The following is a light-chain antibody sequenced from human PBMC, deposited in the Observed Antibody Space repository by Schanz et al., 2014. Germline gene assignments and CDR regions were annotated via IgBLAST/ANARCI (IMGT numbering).Light chain of an antibody. CDR1: SSDVGGYNY. J-gene: IGLJ2*01. CDR2: EVN. Sequence: QSALTQPPSASGSPGQSVTISCTGTSSDVGGYNYVSWYQQYPGKAPKLMIYEVNKRPSGVPDRFSGSKSGNTASLTVSGLQAEDEADYYCSAYVQGRNFVAFGGGTKLTVL. CDR3: SAYVQGRNFVA. V-gene: IGLV2-8*01.